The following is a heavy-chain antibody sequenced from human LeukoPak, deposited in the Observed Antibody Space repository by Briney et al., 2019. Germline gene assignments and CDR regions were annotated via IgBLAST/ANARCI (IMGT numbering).Heavy chain of an antibody. CDR1: GYTFTSYG. CDR2: IIPILGIA. Sequence: SVKVSCKASGYTFTSYGISWVRQAPGQGLEWMGRIIPILGIANYAQKFQGRVTITADKSTSTAYMELSSLRSEDTAVYYCARSGRYYYGSGSPTFDYWGQGTLVTVSS. D-gene: IGHD3-10*01. J-gene: IGHJ4*02. CDR3: ARSGRYYYGSGSPTFDY. V-gene: IGHV1-69*04.